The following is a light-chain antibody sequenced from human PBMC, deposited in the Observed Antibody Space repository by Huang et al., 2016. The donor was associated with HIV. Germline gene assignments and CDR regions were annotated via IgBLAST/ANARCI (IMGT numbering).Light chain of an antibody. CDR3: QQSYSLPLS. CDR1: QNISDY. J-gene: IGKJ3*01. CDR2: AAS. V-gene: IGKV1-39*01. Sequence: DIQMTQSPPSLSASVGSRVALTCRTSQNISDYLNWYQDKSGKAPNLLLSAASRLVSGGPSRFSGGGAGSNVTLTITNLQPEDIGTYYCQQSYSLPLSFGPGTTVNVK.